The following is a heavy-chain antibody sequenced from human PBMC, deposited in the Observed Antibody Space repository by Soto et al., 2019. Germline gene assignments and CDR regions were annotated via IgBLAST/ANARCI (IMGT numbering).Heavy chain of an antibody. V-gene: IGHV5-51*01. CDR2: IYPGDSDT. J-gene: IGHJ6*03. D-gene: IGHD6-13*01. Sequence: PGESLKISCKDSGYSFTSCWIGWVRQIPWKGLEWMGIIYPGDSDTRYSPSFQGQVTISADKSISTAYLQWSSLKASDTAMYYCARQKYSSSWYRGYYMDVWGKGTTVTVSS. CDR3: ARQKYSSSWYRGYYMDV. CDR1: GYSFTSCW.